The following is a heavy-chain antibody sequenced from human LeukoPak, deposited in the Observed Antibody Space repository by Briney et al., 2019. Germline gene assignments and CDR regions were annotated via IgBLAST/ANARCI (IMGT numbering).Heavy chain of an antibody. D-gene: IGHD5-12*01. CDR1: GFTLGTFW. V-gene: IGHV3-7*01. CDR2: IKQDESEK. J-gene: IGHJ4*02. Sequence: GGSLRLSCEASGFTLGTFWMSWVRQAPGKGLEWVASIKQDESEKHYVESVKGRFTISRDSAKNSLYLQMNSLRGEDTAVYYCARPRWLQFGPHDSWGQGTLVTVSS. CDR3: ARPRWLQFGPHDS.